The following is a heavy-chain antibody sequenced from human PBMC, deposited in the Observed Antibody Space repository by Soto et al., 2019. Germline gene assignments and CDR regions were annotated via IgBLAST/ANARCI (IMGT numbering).Heavy chain of an antibody. CDR3: AREARGGSLKLRYFDRSMYYFDY. CDR2: LSYDGSNK. CDR1: GFTFSSYA. Sequence: PGGSLRLSCAVSGFTFSSYAMHWVRQAPGKWLEWVEVLSYDGSNKYYADSVKGRFTISRDNFKNTLYLQMNSLRAEDTAVYYCAREARGGSLKLRYFDRSMYYFDYWGQGTLVTVSS. D-gene: IGHD3-9*01. V-gene: IGHV3-30-3*01. J-gene: IGHJ4*02.